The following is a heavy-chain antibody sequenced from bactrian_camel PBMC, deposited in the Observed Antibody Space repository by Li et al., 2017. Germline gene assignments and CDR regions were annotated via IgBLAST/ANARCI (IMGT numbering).Heavy chain of an antibody. CDR3: APDSSPQMGCY. D-gene: IGHD5*01. CDR2: ISADGST. Sequence: HVQLVESGGGSVDAGGSLRLSCAASGYSSIVNCMGWYRQVPDFECEWISTISADGSTTYADSVKGRFTISQDNAKTTTWLQMNNLKLDDTAMYYCAPDSSPQMGCYWTRGTQVTVS. CDR1: GYSSIVNC. V-gene: IGHV3S53*01. J-gene: IGHJ4*01.